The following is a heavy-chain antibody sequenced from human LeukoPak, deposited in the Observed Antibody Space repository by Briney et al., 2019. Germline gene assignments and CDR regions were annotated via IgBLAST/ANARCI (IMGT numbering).Heavy chain of an antibody. CDR2: INHSGST. D-gene: IGHD3-10*01. V-gene: IGHV4-34*01. Sequence: SETLSLTCAVYGGSFSGYYWSWIRQPPGKGLEWIGEINHSGSTNYNPSLKSRVTISVDTSKNQFSLKLSSVTAADTAVYYCARASGYYGSGSYLGYWGQGILVTVSS. CDR3: ARASGYYGSGSYLGY. J-gene: IGHJ4*02. CDR1: GGSFSGYY.